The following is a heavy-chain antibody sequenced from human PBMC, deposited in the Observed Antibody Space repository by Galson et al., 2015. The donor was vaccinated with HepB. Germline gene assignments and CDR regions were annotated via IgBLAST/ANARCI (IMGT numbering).Heavy chain of an antibody. CDR3: ARVFPIETGYDFWSGYKTSYFDY. Sequence: SLRLSCAASGFTFSSYSMNWVRQAPGKGLEWVSSISSSSSYIYYADSVKGRFTISRDNAKNSLYLQMNSLRAEDTAVYYCARVFPIETGYDFWSGYKTSYFDYWGQGTLVTVSS. CDR1: GFTFSSYS. V-gene: IGHV3-21*01. J-gene: IGHJ4*02. CDR2: ISSSSSYI. D-gene: IGHD3-3*01.